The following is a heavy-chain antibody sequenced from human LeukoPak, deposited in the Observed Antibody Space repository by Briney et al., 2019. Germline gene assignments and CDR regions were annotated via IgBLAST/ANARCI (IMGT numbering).Heavy chain of an antibody. J-gene: IGHJ4*02. CDR3: ARVGSDYDFWSGYYSYFDY. CDR2: IIPIFGTA. Sequence: SVKVSCKASGGTFSSYAISWVRQAPGQGLEWMGGIIPIFGTANYAQKFQGRVTITTDESTSTAYMELSSLRSEDTAVYYCARVGSDYDFWSGYYSYFDYWGQGTLVTVSS. D-gene: IGHD3-3*01. V-gene: IGHV1-69*05. CDR1: GGTFSSYA.